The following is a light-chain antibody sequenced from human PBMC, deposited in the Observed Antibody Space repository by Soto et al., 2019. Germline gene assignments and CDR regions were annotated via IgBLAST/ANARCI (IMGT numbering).Light chain of an antibody. V-gene: IGKV1-39*01. CDR2: TAS. CDR1: QSISTY. CDR3: QQSYNVPFN. Sequence: DIQMTQSPSSLSASVGDRVTITCRASQSISTYLNWYQQKPGKAPKLLIYTASTLQSGVSSRFSGSGSGTDSTLNISSLQPEDFATYSYQQSYNVPFNFGQGTKLEI. J-gene: IGKJ2*01.